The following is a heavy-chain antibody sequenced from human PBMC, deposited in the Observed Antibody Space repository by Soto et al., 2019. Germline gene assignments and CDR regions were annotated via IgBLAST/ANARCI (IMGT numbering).Heavy chain of an antibody. CDR3: ARFAREENPEVGSWYYFDY. V-gene: IGHV4-31*03. Sequence: QVQLQESGPGLVKPSQTLSLTCTVSGGSISSGGYFWSWVRQHPGKGLEWIGNIYYSGRTYYNPSLKSRVTISVDTSMNQFALKLSSVTAADTAVYYCARFAREENPEVGSWYYFDYWGQGTRVTVSS. D-gene: IGHD6-13*01. CDR2: IYYSGRT. J-gene: IGHJ4*02. CDR1: GGSISSGGYF.